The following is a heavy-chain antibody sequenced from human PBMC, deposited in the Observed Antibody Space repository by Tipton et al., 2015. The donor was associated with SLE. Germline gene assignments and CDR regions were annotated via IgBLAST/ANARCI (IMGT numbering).Heavy chain of an antibody. CDR2: VYYSGST. Sequence: TLSLTCDVSGGSIRSSHWWTWVRHPPGMGLEWIGEVYYSGSTDYNPSLKSRVTISGDTSKNQFSMRLNSVTAADTAVYYCARVSSGWFYFDNWGPGTPVTVSS. V-gene: IGHV4-4*02. D-gene: IGHD6-19*01. CDR1: GGSIRSSHW. J-gene: IGHJ4*02. CDR3: ARVSSGWFYFDN.